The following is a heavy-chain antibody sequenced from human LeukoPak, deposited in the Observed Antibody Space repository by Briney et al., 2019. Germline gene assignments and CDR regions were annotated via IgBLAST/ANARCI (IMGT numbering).Heavy chain of an antibody. D-gene: IGHD5-12*01. CDR1: GGSISSYY. V-gene: IGHV4-59*01. CDR3: ARVKSAYDGSHFDY. J-gene: IGHJ4*02. CDR2: IYYTGST. Sequence: PSETLSLTCTVSGGSISSYYWSWIRQPPGKGLEWIGYIYYTGSTNYNPSLKSRVTISVDTSKNQFSLKLSSVTAADTAVYYCARVKSAYDGSHFDYWGQGTLVTVSS.